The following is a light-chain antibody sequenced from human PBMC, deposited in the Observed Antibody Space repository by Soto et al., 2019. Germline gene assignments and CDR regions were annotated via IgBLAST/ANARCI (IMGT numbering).Light chain of an antibody. CDR2: DAY. Sequence: EVVLTQSPVPLSLSPGERATLSCRASQSFRGLLAWYQQKPGQAPRLLIYDAYNRATGIPPMFSGSGSGTDFTLTISSLEPEDSAVYYCQQRHMWPITFGQGTRLEIK. V-gene: IGKV3-11*01. CDR3: QQRHMWPIT. CDR1: QSFRGL. J-gene: IGKJ5*01.